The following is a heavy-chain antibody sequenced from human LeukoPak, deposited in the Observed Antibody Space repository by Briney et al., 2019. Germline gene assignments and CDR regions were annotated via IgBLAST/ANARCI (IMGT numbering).Heavy chain of an antibody. CDR1: GFTFSTYG. V-gene: IGHV3-30*18. J-gene: IGHJ4*02. Sequence: GGSLRLSCAASGFTFSTYGMHWVRQAPGKGLEWVAFISYDGSNKYFADSVKGRSTISRDNSKNTLYLQMNSLRPEDTAVYYCANDRGWYFDYWGQGTLVTVSS. CDR2: ISYDGSNK. D-gene: IGHD6-19*01. CDR3: ANDRGWYFDY.